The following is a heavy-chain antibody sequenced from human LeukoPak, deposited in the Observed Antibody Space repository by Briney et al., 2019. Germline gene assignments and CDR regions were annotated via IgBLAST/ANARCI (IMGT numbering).Heavy chain of an antibody. V-gene: IGHV1-18*01. D-gene: IGHD4-23*01. Sequence: ASVKVSCKASGYTFTSYGISWVRQAPGQGLDWMGWISAYNGNTNYAQKLQGRVTMTTDTSTSTAYMELRSLRSDDTAVYYCARDPDYGGNSPVDYWGQGTLVTVSS. CDR2: ISAYNGNT. J-gene: IGHJ4*02. CDR1: GYTFTSYG. CDR3: ARDPDYGGNSPVDY.